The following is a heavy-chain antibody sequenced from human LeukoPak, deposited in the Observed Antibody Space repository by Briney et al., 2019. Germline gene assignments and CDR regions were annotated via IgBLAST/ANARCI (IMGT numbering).Heavy chain of an antibody. Sequence: GGSLRLSCAASGFTFSSYAMSWVRQAPGKGLEWVSAISGSGGSTYYADSVKGRFTISRDNSKNTLYLQMNSLRAEDTAVYYCALIPYCTTATCYYFDFWGQGTLVTVSS. V-gene: IGHV3-23*01. D-gene: IGHD2-2*01. CDR2: ISGSGGST. J-gene: IGHJ4*02. CDR3: ALIPYCTTATCYYFDF. CDR1: GFTFSSYA.